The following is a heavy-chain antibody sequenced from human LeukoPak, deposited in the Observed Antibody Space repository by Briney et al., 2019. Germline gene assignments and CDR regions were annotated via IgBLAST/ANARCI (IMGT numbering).Heavy chain of an antibody. Sequence: GGSLRLSCAASGFTFSSYGMSWVRQAPGKGLEWVSAISGSGGSTYYADSVKGRFTISRDNSKNTLYLQMNSLRAEDTAVYYCAKGRPGLGYCSGGSCYSSFDYWGQGTLVTVSS. CDR2: ISGSGGST. CDR3: AKGRPGLGYCSGGSCYSSFDY. V-gene: IGHV3-23*01. J-gene: IGHJ4*02. D-gene: IGHD2-15*01. CDR1: GFTFSSYG.